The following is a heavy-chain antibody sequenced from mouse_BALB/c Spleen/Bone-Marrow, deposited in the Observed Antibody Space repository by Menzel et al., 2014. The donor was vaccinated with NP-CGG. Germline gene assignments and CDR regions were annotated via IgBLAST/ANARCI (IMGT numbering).Heavy chain of an antibody. CDR3: AGTWEAMDY. V-gene: IGHV5-4*02. Sequence: EVQVVESGGGLVKPGGSLKLSCAASGFTFXDYYMYWVRQTPEKRLEWVATISDGGNYTYYPDSVKGRFTISRDNAKNNLYLQMSSLKSEDTAMYYCAGTWEAMDYWGQGTSVTVSS. CDR1: GFTFXDYY. CDR2: ISDGGNYT. J-gene: IGHJ4*01. D-gene: IGHD3-3*01.